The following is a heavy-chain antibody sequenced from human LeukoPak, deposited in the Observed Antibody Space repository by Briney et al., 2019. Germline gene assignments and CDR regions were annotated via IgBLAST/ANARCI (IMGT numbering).Heavy chain of an antibody. V-gene: IGHV1-8*01. CDR1: GYTFTNYD. D-gene: IGHD2-2*01. CDR2: MNTNSGNT. Sequence: ASVTVSCTASGYTFTNYDINWVRQAAGQGLEWMGWMNTNSGNTGYAQKFQDRVTMTRTTSISTAYMELSSLRSEDTAFYSCARVNCSSTSCRSKFLDYWGQGTLVTVSS. CDR3: ARVNCSSTSCRSKFLDY. J-gene: IGHJ4*02.